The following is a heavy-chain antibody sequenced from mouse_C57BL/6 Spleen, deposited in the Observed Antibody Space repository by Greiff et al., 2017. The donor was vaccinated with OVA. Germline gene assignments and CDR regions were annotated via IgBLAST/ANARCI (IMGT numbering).Heavy chain of an antibody. CDR2: IDPNSGGT. Sequence: QVQLQQPGAELVKPGASVKLSCKASGYTFTSYWMHWVKQRPGRGLEWIGRIDPNSGGTKYNEKFKSKATLTVDKPSSTAYMQLSSLTSEDSAVYYCARGGFITTVVEYYFDYWGQGTTLTVSS. V-gene: IGHV1-72*01. J-gene: IGHJ2*01. D-gene: IGHD1-1*01. CDR3: ARGGFITTVVEYYFDY. CDR1: GYTFTSYW.